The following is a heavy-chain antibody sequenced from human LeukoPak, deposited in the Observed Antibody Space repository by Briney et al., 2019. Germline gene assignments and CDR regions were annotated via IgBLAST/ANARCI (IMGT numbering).Heavy chain of an antibody. J-gene: IGHJ6*03. V-gene: IGHV1-24*01. CDR2: FDPEDGET. Sequence: ASEKVSCKVSGYTLTELSMHWVRQAPGKGLEWMGGFDPEDGETIYAQKFQGRVTMTEDTSTDTAYMELSSLRSEDTAVYYCATDSVVGATSYYYMDVWGKGTTVTVSS. D-gene: IGHD1-26*01. CDR3: ATDSVVGATSYYYMDV. CDR1: GYTLTELS.